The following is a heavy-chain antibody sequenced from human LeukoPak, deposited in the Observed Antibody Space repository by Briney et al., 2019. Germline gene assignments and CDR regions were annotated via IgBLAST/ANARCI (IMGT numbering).Heavy chain of an antibody. Sequence: GGSLRLSCAVSGFTFSDYWMNWVRQAPGKGLEWVASIKQDGSDKSYVDSVKGRFTISRDNAKNSLYLQMRSLRVEDTAVYYCARDGTAAGLYFDLWGQGTLVTVSS. CDR2: IKQDGSDK. CDR1: GFTFSDYW. J-gene: IGHJ4*01. CDR3: ARDGTAAGLYFDL. D-gene: IGHD6-13*01. V-gene: IGHV3-7*01.